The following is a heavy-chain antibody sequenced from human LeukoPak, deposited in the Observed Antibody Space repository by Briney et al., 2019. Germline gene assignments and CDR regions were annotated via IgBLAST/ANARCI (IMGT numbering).Heavy chain of an antibody. D-gene: IGHD2/OR15-2a*01. CDR3: ARVRSTSWFDL. Sequence: NPSETLSLTCAVYGGSFSGYYWSWIRQPPGKGLEWIGEINHSGSTNYNPSLKSRVTISVDTSKNQFFLKLSSVTAADTAVYYCARVRSTSWFDLWGQGTLVTVSS. CDR1: GGSFSGYY. J-gene: IGHJ5*02. V-gene: IGHV4-34*01. CDR2: INHSGST.